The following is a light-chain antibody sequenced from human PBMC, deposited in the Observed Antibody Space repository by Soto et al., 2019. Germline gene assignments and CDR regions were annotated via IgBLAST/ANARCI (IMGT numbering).Light chain of an antibody. CDR3: AVWDDSLSGWV. Sequence: QSVLTQPPSASGTPGQRVTISCSGSNSNIGSHYVYWYQQLPGTAPQLLIYDNDQRPSGVPDRFSGSKSGTSASLAISGRRSDDEADYYCAVWDDSLSGWVFGGGTKLTVL. CDR2: DND. J-gene: IGLJ3*02. V-gene: IGLV1-47*01. CDR1: NSNIGSHY.